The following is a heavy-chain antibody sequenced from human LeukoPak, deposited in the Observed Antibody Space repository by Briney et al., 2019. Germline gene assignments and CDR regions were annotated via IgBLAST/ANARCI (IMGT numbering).Heavy chain of an antibody. CDR1: GYSISSGYF. CDR3: ARDIGWTKGPFDY. D-gene: IGHD2-15*01. CDR2: IFHDGRT. V-gene: IGHV4-38-2*01. J-gene: IGHJ4*02. Sequence: SETLSLTCEVSGYSISSGYFWAWIRRSPGKGLEVIAGIFHDGRTYYNPSLQSRVTISVDTFRNRFSLKLKSMTAADAAVYYCARDIGWTKGPFDYWGQGTLVTVSS.